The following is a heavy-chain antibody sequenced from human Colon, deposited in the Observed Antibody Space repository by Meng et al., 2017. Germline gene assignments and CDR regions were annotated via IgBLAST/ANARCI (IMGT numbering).Heavy chain of an antibody. D-gene: IGHD1-26*01. V-gene: IGHV4-4*02. CDR1: GGSISSTNW. J-gene: IGHJ1*01. CDR2: ISQSGSS. Sequence: GQLQESGPGLVKPSQTLSLTCTVSGGSISSTNWWSWIRQPPGKGLEWIGEISQSGSSNYNPSLKSRVTMSLDKFKNHFFLNLSSVSAADTAVYYCAREDGSIGFTPAGQWGQGTLVTVSS. CDR3: AREDGSIGFTPAGQ.